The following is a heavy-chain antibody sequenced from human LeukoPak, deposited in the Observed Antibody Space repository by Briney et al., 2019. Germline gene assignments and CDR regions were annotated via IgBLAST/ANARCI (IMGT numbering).Heavy chain of an antibody. CDR3: AKEDDDSRNQSGIYFDY. CDR2: ISGSGGST. CDR1: GFTFSSYA. J-gene: IGHJ4*02. D-gene: IGHD3-22*01. Sequence: PGGSLRLSCAASGFTFSSYAMSWVRQAPGKGLEWVSAISGSGGSTYYADSVKGRFTISRDNSKNTLYLQMNSLRAEDTAVYYCAKEDDDSRNQSGIYFDYWGQGTLVTVSS. V-gene: IGHV3-23*01.